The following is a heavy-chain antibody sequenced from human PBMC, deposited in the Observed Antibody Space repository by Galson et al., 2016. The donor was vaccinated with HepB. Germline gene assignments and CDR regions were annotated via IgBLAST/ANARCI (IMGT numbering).Heavy chain of an antibody. V-gene: IGHV3-23*01. CDR3: AKSGVWGTHRSPDY. J-gene: IGHJ4*02. D-gene: IGHD3-16*02. Sequence: SLRLSCAASGFPFSPYAMSWVRQPPGKGLEWVSSLSGSGDVTHHADSVKGRFTISRDNSKNTLYLQMNSLRAEDTALYYCAKSGVWGTHRSPDYWGQGTLVTVSP. CDR2: LSGSGDVT. CDR1: GFPFSPYA.